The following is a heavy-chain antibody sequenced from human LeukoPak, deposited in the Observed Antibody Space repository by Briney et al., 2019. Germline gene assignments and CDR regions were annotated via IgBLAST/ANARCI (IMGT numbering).Heavy chain of an antibody. CDR1: GYTFTSYY. Sequence: ASVKVSCKASGYTFTSYYMHWVRQAPGQGLEWMGIINPSGGSTSYAQKFQDRVTMTGDTSISTAYMELSSLRSNDTAVYYCARGDTATFDYWGQGTLVTVSS. D-gene: IGHD5-18*01. V-gene: IGHV1-46*01. CDR2: INPSGGST. J-gene: IGHJ4*02. CDR3: ARGDTATFDY.